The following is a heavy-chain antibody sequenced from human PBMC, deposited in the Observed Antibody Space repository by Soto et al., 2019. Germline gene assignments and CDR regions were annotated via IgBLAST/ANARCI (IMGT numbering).Heavy chain of an antibody. D-gene: IGHD2-21*02. V-gene: IGHV3-21*01. J-gene: IGHJ2*01. CDR2: ISSSSSYI. CDR3: ARPGAYCGGDCYFGYFDL. CDR1: GFTFSSYS. Sequence: GGSLRLSCAASGFTFSSYSMNWVRQAPGKGLEWVSSISSSSSYIYYADSVKGRFTISRDNAKNSLYLQMNSLRAEDTAVYYCARPGAYCGGDCYFGYFDLWGRGTLVTVSS.